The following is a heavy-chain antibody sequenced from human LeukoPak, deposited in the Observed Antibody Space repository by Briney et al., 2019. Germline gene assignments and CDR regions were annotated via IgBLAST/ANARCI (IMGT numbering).Heavy chain of an antibody. CDR3: ARVQIVGATYDY. D-gene: IGHD1-26*01. Sequence: GGSLRLSCAASGFTFSSYSMNWDRQAPGKGLEWVSSISSSSSYIYYADSVKGRFTISRDNAKNSLYLQMNSLRAEDTAVYYCARVQIVGATYDYWGQGTLVTVSS. V-gene: IGHV3-21*01. CDR1: GFTFSSYS. J-gene: IGHJ4*02. CDR2: ISSSSSYI.